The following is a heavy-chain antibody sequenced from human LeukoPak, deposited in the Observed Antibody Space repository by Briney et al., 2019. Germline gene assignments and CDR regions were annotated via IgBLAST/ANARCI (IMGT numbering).Heavy chain of an antibody. Sequence: PSETLSLTCIVSGGSVSSGSYYWSWIRQPPGKGLEWIGYIYYSGSTNYNPSLKSRVTISVDTSKNQFFLKLKSVTAADTAVYYCARDLAESDAFDIWGQGTMVTVSS. V-gene: IGHV4-61*01. CDR1: GGSVSSGSYY. CDR2: IYYSGST. J-gene: IGHJ3*02. CDR3: ARDLAESDAFDI.